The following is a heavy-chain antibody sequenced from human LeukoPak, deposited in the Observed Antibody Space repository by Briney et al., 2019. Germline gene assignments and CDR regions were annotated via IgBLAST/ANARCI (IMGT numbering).Heavy chain of an antibody. J-gene: IGHJ4*02. CDR1: GFTFSSYW. V-gene: IGHV3-7*03. CDR2: IKQDGSEK. CDR3: AKALYSSSFDFDY. Sequence: PGGSLRLSCAASGFTFSSYWMSWVRQAPGKGLEWVANIKQDGSEKYYVDSVKGRFTISRDNAKNSLYLQMNSLRAEDTAVYYCAKALYSSSFDFDYWGQGTLVTVSS. D-gene: IGHD6-6*01.